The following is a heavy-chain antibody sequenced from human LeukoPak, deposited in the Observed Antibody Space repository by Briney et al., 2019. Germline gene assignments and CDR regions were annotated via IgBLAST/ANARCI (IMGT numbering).Heavy chain of an antibody. V-gene: IGHV1-8*01. CDR3: ARLSQTPDYYSSGGYYQLGS. CDR2: MNPNTGRT. Sequence: ASVKVSCKASRYTFTSYDINWVRAAAGQGLEWMGWMNPNTGRTGFAQKFQDRLNMTRDTSISTAYLERSRLRSEDTAIYYCARLSQTPDYYSSGGYYQLGSWGQGTPVTVSS. D-gene: IGHD3-22*01. CDR1: RYTFTSYD. J-gene: IGHJ4*02.